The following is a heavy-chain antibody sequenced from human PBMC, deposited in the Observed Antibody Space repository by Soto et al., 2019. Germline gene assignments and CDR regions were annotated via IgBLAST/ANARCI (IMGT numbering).Heavy chain of an antibody. CDR2: ISESGAST. CDR1: GFTFSSYA. Sequence: GGSLRLSCAASGFTFSSYAMSWVRQGPGKGLEWVPAISESGASTYYADSVKGRFTISRDNSKNTLYLQMNSLRVEDTAVYYCAKPSTRYCGGDCSWDYWGQGTLVTVSS. J-gene: IGHJ4*02. CDR3: AKPSTRYCGGDCSWDY. D-gene: IGHD2-21*02. V-gene: IGHV3-23*01.